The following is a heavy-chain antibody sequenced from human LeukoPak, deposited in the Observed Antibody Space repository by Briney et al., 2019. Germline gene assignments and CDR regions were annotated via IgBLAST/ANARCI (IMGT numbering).Heavy chain of an antibody. Sequence: PGGSLRLSCAASGFTFSSYEMNWVRQAPGKGLEWVSYISSSGSTIYYADSVKGRCTISRDNSGNTLSLQMNSLRVDDTAIYYCAKDQSVGGCSTISCYRRRQPYSGMDLWGQGTTVVVSS. V-gene: IGHV3-48*03. D-gene: IGHD2-2*01. J-gene: IGHJ6*02. CDR2: ISSSGSTI. CDR1: GFTFSSYE. CDR3: AKDQSVGGCSTISCYRRRQPYSGMDL.